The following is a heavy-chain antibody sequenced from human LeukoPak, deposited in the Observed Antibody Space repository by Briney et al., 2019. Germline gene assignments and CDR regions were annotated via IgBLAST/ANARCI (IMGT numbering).Heavy chain of an antibody. Sequence: VASVKVSCKASGYTFTGYYMHWVRQAPGQGLEWMGRINPNSGGTNYAQKFQGRVTMTRDTSISTAYMELSRLRSDDTAVYYCARGFNNVLRFLEWLFYLDYWGQGTLVTVSS. CDR2: INPNSGGT. D-gene: IGHD3-3*01. V-gene: IGHV1-2*06. CDR3: ARGFNNVLRFLEWLFYLDY. CDR1: GYTFTGYY. J-gene: IGHJ4*02.